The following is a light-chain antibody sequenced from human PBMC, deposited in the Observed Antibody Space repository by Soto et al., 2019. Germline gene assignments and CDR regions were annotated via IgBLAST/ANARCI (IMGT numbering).Light chain of an antibody. CDR3: QQYNNWPT. CDR2: GAS. V-gene: IGKV3-15*01. Sequence: EIVMTQSPATLSVSPGERATLSCRASQSVSSNLAWYQQKPGQAPRLLIYGASTRATGIPARFSGSGSGTDFTLTISSLQSEDFAVYDCQQYNNWPTFGPGTKVDIK. CDR1: QSVSSN. J-gene: IGKJ3*01.